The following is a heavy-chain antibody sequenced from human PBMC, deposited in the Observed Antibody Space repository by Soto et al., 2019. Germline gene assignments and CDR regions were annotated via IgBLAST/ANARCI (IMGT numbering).Heavy chain of an antibody. Sequence: QAQLVESGGGMVQPGRSLRLSCVASGVTFNRYAMHWVRQAPGKRLEWVAVISYDGSNKYYADSVKGRFTISRDNSNNTLYLQMNTLKAEDSAVYYCARDHQYQLPSAVWGQGTTVTVS. CDR2: ISYDGSNK. CDR3: ARDHQYQLPSAV. V-gene: IGHV3-30*04. J-gene: IGHJ6*02. D-gene: IGHD2-2*01. CDR1: GVTFNRYA.